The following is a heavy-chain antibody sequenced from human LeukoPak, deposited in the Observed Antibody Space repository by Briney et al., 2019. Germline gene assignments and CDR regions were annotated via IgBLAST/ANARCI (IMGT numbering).Heavy chain of an antibody. CDR2: LYYSGST. CDR1: GGSISSSSYY. Sequence: SETLSLTCTVSGGSISSSSYYWGWIRQPPGKGLEWIGSLYYSGSTYYNPSLKSRVTISVDTSKNQFSLKLNSVTAADTAVYYCARHSGMTTVTAYLDYWGQGTQVTVSS. CDR3: ARHSGMTTVTAYLDY. V-gene: IGHV4-39*01. D-gene: IGHD4-17*01. J-gene: IGHJ4*02.